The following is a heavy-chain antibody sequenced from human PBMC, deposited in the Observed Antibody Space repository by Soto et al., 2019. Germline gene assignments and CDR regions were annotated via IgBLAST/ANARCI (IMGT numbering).Heavy chain of an antibody. Sequence: GASVKVSCKASGYTFTGYYMHWVRQAPGQGLEWMGWINPNSGGTNYAQKFQGWVTMTRDTSISTAYMELSRLRSDDTAVYYCARGFNGYSGDGPLGFNAFDIWGQGTMVTVSS. CDR2: INPNSGGT. CDR3: ARGFNGYSGDGPLGFNAFDI. CDR1: GYTFTGYY. D-gene: IGHD5-12*01. J-gene: IGHJ3*02. V-gene: IGHV1-2*04.